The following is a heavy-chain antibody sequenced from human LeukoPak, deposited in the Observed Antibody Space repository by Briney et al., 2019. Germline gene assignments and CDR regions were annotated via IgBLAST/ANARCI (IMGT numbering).Heavy chain of an antibody. CDR1: GDSISNSY. CDR2: VYGSGST. D-gene: IGHD3-9*01. Sequence: WGTLFHTCTVSGDSISNSYWSWIRQPPGKGLEWIGYVYGSGSTNYNPSLKSRVTISIDTSKNQFSLKLSSLTAADTAVYYCARPSYYDRLTGYYSFDYWGQGTLVTVSS. CDR3: ARPSYYDRLTGYYSFDY. V-gene: IGHV4-59*01. J-gene: IGHJ4*02.